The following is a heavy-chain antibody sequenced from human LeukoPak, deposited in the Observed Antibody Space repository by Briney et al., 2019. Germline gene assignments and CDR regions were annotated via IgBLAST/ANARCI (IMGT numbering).Heavy chain of an antibody. J-gene: IGHJ4*02. CDR1: GYSISSGYY. CDR3: ARVKRRYQVLKPLHETPSHYFDY. D-gene: IGHD2-2*01. CDR2: IYHSGST. Sequence: SETLSLTCTVSGYSISSGYYWGWIRQPPVKGLEWIGSIYHSGSTNYNPSLKSRVTISVDTSKNQFSLKLSSVTAADTAMYYCARVKRRYQVLKPLHETPSHYFDYWGQGTLVTVSS. V-gene: IGHV4-38-2*02.